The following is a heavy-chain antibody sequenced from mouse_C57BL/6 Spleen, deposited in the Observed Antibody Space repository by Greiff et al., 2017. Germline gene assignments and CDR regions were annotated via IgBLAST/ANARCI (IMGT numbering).Heavy chain of an antibody. CDR1: GYTFTDYN. CDR2: INPNNGGT. CDR3: ARWYYGSTLYWYFDV. J-gene: IGHJ1*03. Sequence: VQLQQSGPELVKPGASVKMSCKASGYTFTDYNMHWVKQSHGKSLEWIGYINPNNGGTSYNQKFKGKATLTVNKSSSTAYMERRSLTSEDSAVYYCARWYYGSTLYWYFDVWGTGTTVTVSS. V-gene: IGHV1-22*01. D-gene: IGHD1-1*01.